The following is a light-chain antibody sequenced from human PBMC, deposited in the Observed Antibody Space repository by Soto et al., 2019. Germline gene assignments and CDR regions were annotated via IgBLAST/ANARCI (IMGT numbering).Light chain of an antibody. CDR1: QSVSSSY. J-gene: IGKJ1*01. CDR3: LHHGSSLWT. CDR2: NAS. V-gene: IGKV3-20*01. Sequence: EIVLTQSPGTLSLSPGERATLSCRASQSVSSSYLAWYQQKPGQAPRLLIYNASSRATGIPDRFSGSGSGTDFTLTISRLEPEDFAMYYCLHHGSSLWTFGQGTKVDI.